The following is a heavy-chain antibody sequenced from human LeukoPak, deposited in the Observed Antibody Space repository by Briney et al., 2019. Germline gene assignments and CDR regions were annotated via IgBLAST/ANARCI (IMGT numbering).Heavy chain of an antibody. CDR3: ARDHSPTTVTTSHFDY. CDR2: ISSASSYI. J-gene: IGHJ4*02. D-gene: IGHD4-17*01. Sequence: GGSLRLSCAASGFTFSSYSMNWVRQAPGKGLEWVSSISSASSYIYYADSVKGRFTVSRDNAKNSLDLQMDSLRAEDTAVYYCARDHSPTTVTTSHFDYWGQGTLVTVSS. V-gene: IGHV3-21*01. CDR1: GFTFSSYS.